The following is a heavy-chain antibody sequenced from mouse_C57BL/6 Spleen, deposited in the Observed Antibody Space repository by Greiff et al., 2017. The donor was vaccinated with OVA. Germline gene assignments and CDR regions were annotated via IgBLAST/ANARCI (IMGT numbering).Heavy chain of an antibody. CDR2: IHPNSGST. J-gene: IGHJ1*03. V-gene: IGHV1-64*01. Sequence: QVQLQQPGAELVKPGASVKLSCKASGYTFTSYWMHWVKQRPGQGLEWIGMIHPNSGSTNYNEKFKSKATLTVDKSSSTAYMQLSSLTSEDSAVYYCARGRGKDWYFDVWGTGTTVTGSS. CDR3: ARGRGKDWYFDV. CDR1: GYTFTSYW.